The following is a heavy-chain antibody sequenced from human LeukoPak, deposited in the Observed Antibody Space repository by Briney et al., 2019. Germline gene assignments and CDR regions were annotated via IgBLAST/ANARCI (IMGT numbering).Heavy chain of an antibody. Sequence: ASVKVSCKASGYTFTDLYIHWVRQAPGQGLEWMGFLRTNTGGTSYAQNFQGRVTMTRDTSISTAYLELTSLTPDDTAVYFCARHNYDFDFDYWGQGTLVTVSA. CDR3: ARHNYDFDFDY. CDR2: LRTNTGGT. J-gene: IGHJ4*02. D-gene: IGHD3-3*01. CDR1: GYTFTDLY. V-gene: IGHV1-2*02.